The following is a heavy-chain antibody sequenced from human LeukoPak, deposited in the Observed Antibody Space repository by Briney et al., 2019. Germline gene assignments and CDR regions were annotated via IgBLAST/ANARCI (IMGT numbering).Heavy chain of an antibody. CDR3: ARGGGAAAEFYFDY. CDR1: GGSISSSSYY. CDR2: IYYSGST. D-gene: IGHD6-13*01. Sequence: SETLSLTCTVSGGSISSSSYYWGWIRQPPGKGLEWIGSIYYSGSTYYNPSLKSRVTISVDTSKNQFSLKLSSVTAADTAVYYCARGGGAAAEFYFDYWGQGTLVTVSS. V-gene: IGHV4-39*07. J-gene: IGHJ4*02.